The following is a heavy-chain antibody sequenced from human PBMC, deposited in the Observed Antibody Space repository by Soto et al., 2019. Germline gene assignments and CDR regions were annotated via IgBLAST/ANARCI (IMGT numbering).Heavy chain of an antibody. CDR1: GYTFTSYA. J-gene: IGHJ4*02. CDR2: INAGNGNT. D-gene: IGHD5-18*01. V-gene: IGHV1-3*01. CDR3: ARPHVDTAMVLYYFDY. Sequence: GASGKVSRKASGYTFTSYAIHWVRQAPGQRLEWMGWINAGNGNTKYSQKFQGRVTITRDTSASTAYMELSSLRSEDTAVYYCARPHVDTAMVLYYFDYWGQGTLVTVSS.